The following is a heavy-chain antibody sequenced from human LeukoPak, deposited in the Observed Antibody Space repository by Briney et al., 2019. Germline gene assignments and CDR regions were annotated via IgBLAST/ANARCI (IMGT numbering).Heavy chain of an antibody. D-gene: IGHD4-17*01. Sequence: ASVKVSCKASGYTFTAYYMHWVRQAPGQGLEWMGRINPDSGGTNYAQKFQGRVTMTRGTSISTAYMELTSLKSDDTAVYYCARISYYGDYFDYWGQGTLVTVSS. J-gene: IGHJ4*02. CDR2: INPDSGGT. V-gene: IGHV1-2*06. CDR1: GYTFTAYY. CDR3: ARISYYGDYFDY.